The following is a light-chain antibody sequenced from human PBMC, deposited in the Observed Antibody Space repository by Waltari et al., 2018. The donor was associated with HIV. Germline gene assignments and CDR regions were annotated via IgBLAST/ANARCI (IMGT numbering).Light chain of an antibody. CDR2: EVS. CDR3: SSYTSSNAYVV. CDR1: SSDVGAYNF. Sequence: QSITISCTGTSSDVGAYNFVSWYQQYPAKAPKLMIYEVSNRPSGVYDRFSGSKSDNAASLTISGLQAEDEADYYCSSYTSSNAYVVFGGGTKLTVL. V-gene: IGLV2-14*01. J-gene: IGLJ2*01.